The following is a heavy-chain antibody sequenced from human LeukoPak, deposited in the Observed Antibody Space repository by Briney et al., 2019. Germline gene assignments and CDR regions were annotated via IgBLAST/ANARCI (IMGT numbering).Heavy chain of an antibody. J-gene: IGHJ4*02. CDR2: ISAYNGNT. Sequence: AASVKVSCKASGYTFTSYGISWVRQAPGQGLEWMGWISAYNGNTNYAQKLQGRVTMTTDTSTSTAYVELRSLRSDDTAVYYCARDDSSGWYSGYFDYWGQGTLVTVSS. V-gene: IGHV1-18*01. CDR3: ARDDSSGWYSGYFDY. CDR1: GYTFTSYG. D-gene: IGHD6-19*01.